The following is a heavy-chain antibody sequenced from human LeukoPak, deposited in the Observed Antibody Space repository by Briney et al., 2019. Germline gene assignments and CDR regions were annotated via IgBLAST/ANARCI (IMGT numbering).Heavy chain of an antibody. J-gene: IGHJ4*02. V-gene: IGHV1-18*01. D-gene: IGHD3-16*01. Sequence: ASVKVSCKASDYTFTSYGISWVRQAPGQGLEWMGWINAYNGNTNYAQKLQGRVTMTTDTSTSTAYMELRNLRSDDTAVYYCARGGPAARLITFGGVTDYWGQGTLVTVSS. CDR2: INAYNGNT. CDR3: ARGGPAARLITFGGVTDY. CDR1: DYTFTSYG.